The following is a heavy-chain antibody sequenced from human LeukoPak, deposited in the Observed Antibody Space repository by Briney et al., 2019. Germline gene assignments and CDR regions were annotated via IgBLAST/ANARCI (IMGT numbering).Heavy chain of an antibody. CDR3: ARVLGGSGSYSYFDY. CDR1: GFTFSSYA. V-gene: IGHV3-23*01. J-gene: IGHJ4*02. Sequence: GGSLRLSCAASGFTFSSYAMSWVRQAPGKGLEWVSAISGSGGSTYYADSVKGRFTISRDNAKNSLFLQMNSLRAEDTAVYYCARVLGGSGSYSYFDYWGQGTLVTVSS. D-gene: IGHD3-10*01. CDR2: ISGSGGST.